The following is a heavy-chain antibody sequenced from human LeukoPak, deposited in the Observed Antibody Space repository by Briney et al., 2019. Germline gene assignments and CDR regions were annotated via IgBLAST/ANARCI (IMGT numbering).Heavy chain of an antibody. V-gene: IGHV3-23*01. CDR3: AKEGATMTTVRGWFDP. D-gene: IGHD4-11*01. J-gene: IGHJ5*02. CDR2: ISGSGGST. CDR1: RFTFSSYA. Sequence: GGSLRLSCAASRFTFSSYAMSWVRQAPGEGLEWVSAISGSGGSTYYADSVKGRFTICRDNSKNTLYLQMNSLRAEVTAVYYRAKEGATMTTVRGWFDPWGQGTLVTVSS.